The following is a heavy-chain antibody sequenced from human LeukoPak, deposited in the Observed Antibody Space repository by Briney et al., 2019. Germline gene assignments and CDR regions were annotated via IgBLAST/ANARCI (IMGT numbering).Heavy chain of an antibody. CDR1: GFTFSSYW. D-gene: IGHD3-3*01. J-gene: IGHJ4*02. V-gene: IGHV3-7*01. Sequence: GGSLRLSCAASGFTFSSYWMSWVRQAPGKGLEWVANIKQDGSEKYYVDSVKGRFTISRDNAKNSLYLQMYSLRAEDTAVYYCARDYDFWSGYFDYWGQGTLVTVSS. CDR2: IKQDGSEK. CDR3: ARDYDFWSGYFDY.